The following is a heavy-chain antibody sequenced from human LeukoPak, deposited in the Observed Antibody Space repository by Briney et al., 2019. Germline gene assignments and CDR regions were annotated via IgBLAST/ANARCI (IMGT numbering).Heavy chain of an antibody. J-gene: IGHJ4*02. CDR2: ISSSSSDI. V-gene: IGHV3-21*01. CDR1: GFTFRSYS. Sequence: GGSLRLSCAASGFTFRSYSMNWVPEAPGKGLEWVSSISSSSSDIYYADSVKGRFTISRDNAKNSLYLQMNSLRAEDTAVYYCARNSGSCAGGHYWGQGTVVTVSS. D-gene: IGHD1-26*01. CDR3: ARNSGSCAGGHY.